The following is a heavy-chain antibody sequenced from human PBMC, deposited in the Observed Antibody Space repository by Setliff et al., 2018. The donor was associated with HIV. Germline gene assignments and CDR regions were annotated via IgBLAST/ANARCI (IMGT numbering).Heavy chain of an antibody. D-gene: IGHD2-2*01. CDR1: GFTFDDYA. CDR3: ARASFPRYCSITSCFEKGWFDP. Sequence: PGGSLRLSCAASGFTFDDYAMHWVRQAPGKGLEWVSGISWNSGSMGYADSVKGRFTISRDNAKNSLYLQMNSLRPEDTALYYCARASFPRYCSITSCFEKGWFDPWGQGTLVTVSS. V-gene: IGHV3-9*01. J-gene: IGHJ5*02. CDR2: ISWNSGSM.